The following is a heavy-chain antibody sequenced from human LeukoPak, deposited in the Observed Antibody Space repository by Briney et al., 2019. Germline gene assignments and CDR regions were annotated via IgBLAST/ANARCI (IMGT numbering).Heavy chain of an antibody. V-gene: IGHV3-48*03. J-gene: IGHJ6*04. CDR1: GFSFSFYE. Sequence: GGSLRLSCAASGFSFSFYEMNWVRQAPGKGLEWISHISNTGSTKYYADSVNGRFTISIDNAKNSLYLQMNSLRAEDTAVYYCAELGITMIGGVWGKGTTVTISS. CDR2: ISNTGSTK. CDR3: AELGITMIGGV. D-gene: IGHD3-10*02.